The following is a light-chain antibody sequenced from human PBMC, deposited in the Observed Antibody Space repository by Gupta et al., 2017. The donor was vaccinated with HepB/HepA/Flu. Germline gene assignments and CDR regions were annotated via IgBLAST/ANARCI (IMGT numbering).Light chain of an antibody. V-gene: IGLV2-8*01. J-gene: IGLJ2*01. CDR3: SSYAGSNIML. CDR2: EIS. CDR1: SSDSGLYNY. Sequence: QSALTQPPSASGSPGQSVNLSCTRTSSDSGLYNYVSWYQQHPGKAPKVIIYEISKRPSGVPDRFSGSKSGNTASLTVSGLQAEDEADYYCSSYAGSNIMLFGGGTKLTVL.